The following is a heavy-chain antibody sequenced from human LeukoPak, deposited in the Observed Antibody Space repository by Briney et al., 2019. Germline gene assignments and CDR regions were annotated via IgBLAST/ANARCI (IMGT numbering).Heavy chain of an antibody. CDR2: IYNTGAT. D-gene: IGHD1-26*01. CDR3: ARIEWERLGRAFDI. J-gene: IGHJ3*02. CDR1: GFTVSDNY. Sequence: PGGSLRLSCAASGFTVSDNYTTWVRQAPGKGLEWVSSIYNTGATHYAESVKGRFTISRDNSKNTLFLQMNSLRAEDMAVYYCARIEWERLGRAFDIWGQGTMVTVSS. V-gene: IGHV3-53*01.